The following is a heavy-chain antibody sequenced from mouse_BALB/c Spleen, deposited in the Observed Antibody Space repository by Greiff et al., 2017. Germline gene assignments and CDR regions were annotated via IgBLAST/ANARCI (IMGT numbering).Heavy chain of an antibody. CDR3: AREVGYGNYVGAMDY. CDR1: GFSLTSYG. CDR2: IWAGGST. D-gene: IGHD2-10*02. Sequence: VQLVESGPGLVAPSQSLSITCTVSGFSLTSYGVHWVRQPPGKGLEWLGVIWAGGSTNYNSALMSRLSISKDNSKSQVFLKMNSLQTDDTAMYYCAREVGYGNYVGAMDYWGQGTSVTVSS. V-gene: IGHV2-9*02. J-gene: IGHJ4*01.